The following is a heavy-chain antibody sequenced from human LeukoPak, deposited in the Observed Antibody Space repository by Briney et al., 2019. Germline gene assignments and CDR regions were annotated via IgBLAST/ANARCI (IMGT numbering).Heavy chain of an antibody. D-gene: IGHD3-10*01. Sequence: ASVKVSCKASGYTFTGYYMHWVRQAPGQVLVCMGWINPNSGGTNYAQKFQGRVTMTRDTSISTAYMELSRLRSDDTAVYYCAREPHYYGSGSGDYWGQGTLVTVSS. V-gene: IGHV1-2*02. J-gene: IGHJ4*02. CDR3: AREPHYYGSGSGDY. CDR1: GYTFTGYY. CDR2: INPNSGGT.